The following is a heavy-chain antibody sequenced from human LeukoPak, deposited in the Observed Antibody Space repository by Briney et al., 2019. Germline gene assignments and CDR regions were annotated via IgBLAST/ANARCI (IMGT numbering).Heavy chain of an antibody. V-gene: IGHV3-7*01. Sequence: PGGSLRLSCAASGFTFIGNWMSWVRQAPGKGLEWLANIKQDGSVKYYVDSVKGRFTISRDNARNSLLLQMNSLRADDTAVYYCARDVGWDSSLVTTTRSDYWGQGTLVTVSS. CDR3: ARDVGWDSSLVTTTRSDY. CDR2: IKQDGSVK. CDR1: GFTFIGNW. D-gene: IGHD1-1*01. J-gene: IGHJ4*02.